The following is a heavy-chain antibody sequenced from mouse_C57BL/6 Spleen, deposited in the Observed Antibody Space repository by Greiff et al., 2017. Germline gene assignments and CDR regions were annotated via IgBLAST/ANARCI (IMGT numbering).Heavy chain of an antibody. Sequence: VQLQQSGPELVKPGASVKISCKASGYTFTDYYMNWVKQSHGKSLEWIGDINPNNGGTSYNQKFKGKATLTVDKSSSTAYMELRSLTSEDSAVYYCARGGDYDPYYFDYWGQGTTLTVSS. V-gene: IGHV1-26*01. CDR1: GYTFTDYY. CDR2: INPNNGGT. J-gene: IGHJ2*01. D-gene: IGHD2-4*01. CDR3: ARGGDYDPYYFDY.